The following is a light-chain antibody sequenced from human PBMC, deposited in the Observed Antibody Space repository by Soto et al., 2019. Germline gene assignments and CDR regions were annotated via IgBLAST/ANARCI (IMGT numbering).Light chain of an antibody. CDR1: QSVSSY. Sequence: IVLTQSPATLSLSPGERATLSCRASQSVSSYLAWYQQKPGQAPRLLIYDASNRAAGTPDRFSGSGSGTDFTLTISRLEPEDFAVYYCQQYGASPIYTFGQGTKVDI. J-gene: IGKJ2*01. V-gene: IGKV3-20*01. CDR3: QQYGASPIYT. CDR2: DAS.